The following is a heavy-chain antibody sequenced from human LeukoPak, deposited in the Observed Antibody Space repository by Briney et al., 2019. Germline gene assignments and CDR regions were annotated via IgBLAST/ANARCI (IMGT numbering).Heavy chain of an antibody. D-gene: IGHD1-26*01. CDR1: GGSISSYY. J-gene: IGHJ4*02. CDR2: IYYSGST. Sequence: SETLSLTCTVSGGSISSYYWSWIRQPPGKGLEWIGYIYYSGSTNYNPSLKSRVTISVDTSKNQFSLKLSSVTAADTAVYYCAIGEYSGSYDYWGQGTLVTVSS. CDR3: AIGEYSGSYDY. V-gene: IGHV4-59*01.